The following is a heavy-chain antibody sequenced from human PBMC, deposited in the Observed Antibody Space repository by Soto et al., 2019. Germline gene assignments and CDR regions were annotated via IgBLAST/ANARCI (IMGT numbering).Heavy chain of an antibody. D-gene: IGHD1-26*01. Sequence: QVQLVQSGAEVKNPGASVKVSCEASGYTFTTYVLHWVRQAPGQRLEWMGWINDGNGNTKYSQKFQGRVTITRDTTASTAYMELSSLRSEDTAVDYCAGGPWELTPHDYWGQGTLVTVSS. CDR2: INDGNGNT. CDR1: GYTFTTYV. V-gene: IGHV1-3*01. CDR3: AGGPWELTPHDY. J-gene: IGHJ4*02.